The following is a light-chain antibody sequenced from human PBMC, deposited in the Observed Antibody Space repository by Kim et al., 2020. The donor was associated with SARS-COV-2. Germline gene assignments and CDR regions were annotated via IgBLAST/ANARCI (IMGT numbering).Light chain of an antibody. CDR3: QQRSSWPRT. J-gene: IGKJ1*01. CDR1: QTINNY. V-gene: IGKV3-11*01. CDR2: DAS. Sequence: EVVLTQSPATLSLSPGERATLSCRASQTINNYIAWYQQKPGQAPRLLIYDASNRATGIPARFSGSGSGTDFTLTISALEPEDFAVYYCQQRSSWPRTFGQGTKVDIK.